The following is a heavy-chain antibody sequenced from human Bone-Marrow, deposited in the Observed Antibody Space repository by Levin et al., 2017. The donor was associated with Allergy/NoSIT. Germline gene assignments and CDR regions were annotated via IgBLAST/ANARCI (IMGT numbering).Heavy chain of an antibody. Sequence: GESLKISCAASGFTFSAYGMHWVRQAPGKGLEWVAFIYYDGSKKDYADFVRGRFTISRDNSENTVSLQMDSLRAEDTATYYCSKDSASYYPSGYFDHWGQGTLVSVSS. J-gene: IGHJ4*02. CDR1: GFTFSAYG. CDR2: IYYDGSKK. CDR3: SKDSASYYPSGYFDH. V-gene: IGHV3-30*02. D-gene: IGHD1-26*01.